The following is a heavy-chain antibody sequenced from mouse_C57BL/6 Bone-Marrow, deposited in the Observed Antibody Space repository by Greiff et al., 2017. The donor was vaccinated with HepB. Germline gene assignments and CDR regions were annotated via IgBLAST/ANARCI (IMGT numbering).Heavy chain of an antibody. CDR1: GFTFSDFY. D-gene: IGHD4-1*01. V-gene: IGHV7-1*01. CDR3: ARASNWENYFDY. CDR2: SRNKANDYTT. J-gene: IGHJ2*01. Sequence: DVQLVESGGGLVQSGRSLRLSCATSGFTFSDFYMEWVRQAPGKGLEWIAASRNKANDYTTAYSASVKGRFIVSRDTSQSILYLQMNALRAEDTAIYYCARASNWENYFDYWGQGTTLTVSS.